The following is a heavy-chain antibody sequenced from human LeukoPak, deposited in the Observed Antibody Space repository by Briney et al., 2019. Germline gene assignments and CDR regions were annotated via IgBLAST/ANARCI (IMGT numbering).Heavy chain of an antibody. Sequence: SGTLSLTCTVSGDSISSRHYYWTWIRQPPGKGLEWIGFISNSGSTNYNPSLKSRVTISIDTSKRQFSLKLSSVTAADTAVYYCARYEVGSSWAQAFDIWGQGTMVTISS. V-gene: IGHV4-61*01. J-gene: IGHJ3*02. CDR2: ISNSGST. CDR3: ARYEVGSSWAQAFDI. CDR1: GDSISSRHYY. D-gene: IGHD6-13*01.